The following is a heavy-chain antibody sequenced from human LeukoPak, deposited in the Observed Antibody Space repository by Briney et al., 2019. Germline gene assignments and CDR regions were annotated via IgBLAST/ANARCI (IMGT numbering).Heavy chain of an antibody. J-gene: IGHJ4*02. D-gene: IGHD2-2*02. Sequence: GGSLRLSCAASGFTFSNYAMSWVRQAPGKGLEWVSGIRGSGGSTNYADSVKGRFTISRDNSKNTMYLQMNSLRAEDTAVYYCAKVSSYSKYQQLYWNFDYWGQGTLVTVSS. CDR3: AKVSSYSKYQQLYWNFDY. CDR1: GFTFSNYA. CDR2: IRGSGGST. V-gene: IGHV3-23*01.